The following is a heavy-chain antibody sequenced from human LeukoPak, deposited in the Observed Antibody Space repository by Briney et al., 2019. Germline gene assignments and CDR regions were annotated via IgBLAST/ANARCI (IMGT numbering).Heavy chain of an antibody. Sequence: GGSLRLSCVVSGIPFSDFYMNWIRQAPGKGLEWVSAISGSGGSTYYADSVKGRFTISRDNSKNTLYLQMNSLRAEDTAVYYCAKDRPGSPYWGQGTLVTVSS. CDR1: GIPFSDFY. J-gene: IGHJ4*02. CDR3: AKDRPGSPY. V-gene: IGHV3-23*01. CDR2: ISGSGGST.